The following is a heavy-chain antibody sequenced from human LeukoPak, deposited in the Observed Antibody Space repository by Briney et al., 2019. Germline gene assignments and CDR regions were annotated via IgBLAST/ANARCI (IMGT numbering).Heavy chain of an antibody. CDR3: ARGARGYSGYVKY. D-gene: IGHD5-12*01. CDR1: GGSISSGGYY. J-gene: IGHJ4*02. V-gene: IGHV4-31*03. CDR2: IYYSGST. Sequence: SETLSLTCTVSGGSISSGGYYWSWIRQHPGKGLEWIGYIYYSGSTYYNPSLKSRVTISVDTSKNQFSLKLSSVTAADTAVYYCARGARGYSGYVKYWGQGTLVTVSS.